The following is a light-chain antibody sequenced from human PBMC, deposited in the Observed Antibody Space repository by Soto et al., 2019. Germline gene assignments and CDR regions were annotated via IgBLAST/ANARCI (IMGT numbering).Light chain of an antibody. CDR3: QSYDSTLSARYV. J-gene: IGLJ1*01. CDR1: SSNIGAGYD. Sequence: QSVLTPPPSVSGATGQRVTISCTGSSSNIGAGYDVHWYQQRPGTAPKLLIFGNIDRPSGVPDRFSGSKSGTSASLAITGLQAEDEGDYYYQSYDSTLSARYVFGTGTKVTVL. V-gene: IGLV1-40*01. CDR2: GNI.